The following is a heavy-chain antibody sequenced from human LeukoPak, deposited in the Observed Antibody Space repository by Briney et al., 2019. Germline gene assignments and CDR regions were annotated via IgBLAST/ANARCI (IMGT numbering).Heavy chain of an antibody. V-gene: IGHV3-74*01. J-gene: IGHJ4*02. CDR3: ARGSTDFDY. CDR1: GFTFSNAW. Sequence: GGSLRLSCAASGFTFSNAWMSWVRQAPGKGLVWVSRINTDGTSTSYADSVKGRFTISRDNAKNTLYLQMNSLRAEDTAVYYCARGSTDFDYWGQGTLVTVSS. CDR2: INTDGTST. D-gene: IGHD5/OR15-5a*01.